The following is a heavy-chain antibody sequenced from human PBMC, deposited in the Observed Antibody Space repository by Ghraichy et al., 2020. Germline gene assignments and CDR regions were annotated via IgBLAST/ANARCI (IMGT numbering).Heavy chain of an antibody. Sequence: SETLSLTCAVYGGSFSGYYWSWIRQPPGKGLEWIGEINHSGSTNYNPSLKSRVTISVDTSKNQFSLKLSSVTAADTAVYYCARGPKVTNVLRFLEWSKYGMDVWGQGTTVTVSS. CDR1: GGSFSGYY. CDR3: ARGPKVTNVLRFLEWSKYGMDV. CDR2: INHSGST. V-gene: IGHV4-34*01. D-gene: IGHD3-3*01. J-gene: IGHJ6*02.